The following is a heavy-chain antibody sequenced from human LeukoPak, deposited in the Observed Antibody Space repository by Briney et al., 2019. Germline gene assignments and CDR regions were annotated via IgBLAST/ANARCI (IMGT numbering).Heavy chain of an antibody. CDR3: AREPSYYYYGMDV. V-gene: IGHV3-53*04. J-gene: IGHJ6*02. CDR1: GFTVSSNY. Sequence: GGSLRLSCAASGFTVSSNYMSWVRQAPGKGLEWVSVIYSGSSTYYADSVKGRFTISRHNSKNTLYLQMNSLRAEDTAVYYCAREPSYYYYGMDVWGQGTTVTVSS. CDR2: IYSGSST.